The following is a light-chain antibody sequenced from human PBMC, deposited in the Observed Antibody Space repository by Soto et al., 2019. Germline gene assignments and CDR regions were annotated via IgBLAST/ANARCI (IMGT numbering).Light chain of an antibody. J-gene: IGKJ2*01. V-gene: IGKV3-20*01. CDR2: GAS. CDR1: QSISSNY. CDR3: QQYGSSPKYT. Sequence: EIVLTQSPGTLSLSPGERATLSCRASQSISSNYLAWYRQKPGQAPRLLIYGASTRASGIPDRFSGSGSGTDFTLTISRLEPEDFAVYYCQQYGSSPKYTFGQGTKLEIK.